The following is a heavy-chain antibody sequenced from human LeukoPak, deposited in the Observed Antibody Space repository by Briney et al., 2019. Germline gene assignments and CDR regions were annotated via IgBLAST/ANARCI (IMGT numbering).Heavy chain of an antibody. CDR3: ARDQFFARLVDTAMVHRGGFDY. CDR2: INPSGGST. Sequence: ASVKVSCKASGYTFTSYYMHWVRQAPGQGLEWMGIINPSGGSTSCAQKFQGRVTMTRDTSTSTVYMELSSLRSEDTAVYYCARDQFFARLVDTAMVHRGGFDYWGQGTLVTVSS. V-gene: IGHV1-46*01. J-gene: IGHJ4*02. CDR1: GYTFTSYY. D-gene: IGHD5-18*01.